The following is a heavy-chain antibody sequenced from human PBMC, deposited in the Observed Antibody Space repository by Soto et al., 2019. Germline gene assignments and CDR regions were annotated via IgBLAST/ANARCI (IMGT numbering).Heavy chain of an antibody. J-gene: IGHJ3*01. D-gene: IGHD1-7*01. Sequence: QVHLVQSGAEVKKPGASVKVSCMASGYNFIAQNIHWVRQAPGLGLEWMGKMNPNRGGSDYAKEFQGRVTVTKDTSISTVYMELTRLKSDDTAVYYCARERHLNSPSDAFDLWGQGTMVIVSS. CDR3: ARERHLNSPSDAFDL. CDR1: GYNFIAQN. V-gene: IGHV1-2*02. CDR2: MNPNRGGS.